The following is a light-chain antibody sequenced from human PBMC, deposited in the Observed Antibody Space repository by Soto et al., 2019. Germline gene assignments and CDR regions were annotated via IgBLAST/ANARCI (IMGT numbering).Light chain of an antibody. CDR3: CSDAGSYVV. V-gene: IGLV2-11*01. CDR1: SSDVGGYNY. J-gene: IGLJ2*01. CDR2: DVS. Sequence: QSALTQPRSVSGSPGQSVTISCTGTSSDVGGYNYVSWYQQHTGKAPKLMIYDVSKRPSGVPDRFSGSKSGNTASLTISGLQAEDEADYYCCSDAGSYVVFGGGTKLTVL.